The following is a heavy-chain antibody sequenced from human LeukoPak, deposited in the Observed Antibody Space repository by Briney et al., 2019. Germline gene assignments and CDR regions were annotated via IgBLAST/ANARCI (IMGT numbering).Heavy chain of an antibody. Sequence: PGGSLRLSCAASGFTFSSYAMSWVRQAPGKGLEWVSAISGSGGSTYYADSVKGRFTISRDNSKNTLYLQMNSLRAEDTAVYYCAXILXVAAQGILFDYWGQGTLVTVSS. D-gene: IGHD2-15*01. CDR1: GFTFSSYA. CDR2: ISGSGGST. CDR3: AXILXVAAQGILFDY. J-gene: IGHJ4*02. V-gene: IGHV3-23*01.